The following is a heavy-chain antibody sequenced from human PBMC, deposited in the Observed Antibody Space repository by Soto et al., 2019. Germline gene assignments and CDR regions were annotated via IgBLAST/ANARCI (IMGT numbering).Heavy chain of an antibody. CDR3: AKVWGGNGYCTRTSCLYYFDY. V-gene: IGHV3-23*01. D-gene: IGHD2-2*03. CDR2: ISDSGST. CDR1: GFTFSITA. J-gene: IGHJ4*02. Sequence: LRLSCEASGFTFSITALSWVRQTPGKGLEWVSTISDSGSTYYADSVKGRFTISRDNSKNTLYLQMNSLRAEDTAVYYCAKVWGGNGYCTRTSCLYYFDYWGQGTLVTVSS.